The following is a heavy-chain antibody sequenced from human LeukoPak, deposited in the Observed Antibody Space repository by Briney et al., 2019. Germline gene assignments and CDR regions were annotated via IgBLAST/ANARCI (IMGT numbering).Heavy chain of an antibody. V-gene: IGHV3-48*03. CDR2: ISSSGSTI. D-gene: IGHD6-13*01. Sequence: GGSLRLSCAASGFTFSSYEMNWVRQAPGKGLEWVSYISSSGSTIYYADSVKGRFTISRDNAKNSLYLQMNSLRAEDTAVYYCARVQGSSRYPSDYYYYGMTVWGKGTTVTVYS. J-gene: IGHJ6*04. CDR1: GFTFSSYE. CDR3: ARVQGSSRYPSDYYYYGMTV.